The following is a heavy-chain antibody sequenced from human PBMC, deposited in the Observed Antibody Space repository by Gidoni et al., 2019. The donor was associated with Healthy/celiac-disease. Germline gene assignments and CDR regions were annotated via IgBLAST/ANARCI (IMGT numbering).Heavy chain of an antibody. Sequence: EVQLVESGGGLVQPGGSLRLSCAASGFTFSSYWMSWVRQAPGKGLEWVANIKQDGSEKYYVDSVKGRFTISRDNAKNSLYLQMNSLRAEDTAVYYCARDRGYDSSGYYYGIPYYFDYWGQGTLVTVSS. CDR3: ARDRGYDSSGYYYGIPYYFDY. D-gene: IGHD3-22*01. V-gene: IGHV3-7*01. J-gene: IGHJ4*02. CDR2: IKQDGSEK. CDR1: GFTFSSYW.